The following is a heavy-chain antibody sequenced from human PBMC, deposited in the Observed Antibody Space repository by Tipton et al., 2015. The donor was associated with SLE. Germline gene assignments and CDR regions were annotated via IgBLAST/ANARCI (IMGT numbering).Heavy chain of an antibody. CDR1: GGSISSYY. CDR2: IYYSGST. J-gene: IGHJ3*02. CDR3: ARVPLVGNAFDI. D-gene: IGHD2-15*01. V-gene: IGHV4-59*08. Sequence: LRLSCTVSGGSISSYYWSWIRQPPGKGLEWIGYIYYSGSTNYNPSLKSRVTISVDTSKNQFSLKLSSVTAADTAVYYCARVPLVGNAFDIWGQGTMVTVSS.